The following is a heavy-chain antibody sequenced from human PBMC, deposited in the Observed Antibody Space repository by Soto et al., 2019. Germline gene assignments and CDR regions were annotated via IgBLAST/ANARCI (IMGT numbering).Heavy chain of an antibody. CDR3: ARPRGREYRRYYFDY. Sequence: QVQLVQSGAEVKKPGASVKVSCKASGYTFTSYGISWVRQAPGQGLEWMGWISAYNGNTNYAQQLQGRVTMTTDTSTRTAHMELRSLRSDDTAVYYCARPRGREYRRYYFDYWGQGTLVTVSS. CDR1: GYTFTSYG. V-gene: IGHV1-18*01. CDR2: ISAYNGNT. J-gene: IGHJ4*02. D-gene: IGHD6-6*01.